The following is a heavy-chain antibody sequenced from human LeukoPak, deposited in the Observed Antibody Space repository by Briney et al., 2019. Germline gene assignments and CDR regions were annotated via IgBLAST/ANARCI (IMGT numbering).Heavy chain of an antibody. Sequence: SETLSLTCAVYGGSFSGYYWSWIRQPPGKGLEWIGEINHSGSTNYNPSLKSRVTISVDTSKNQFSLKLSSVTAADTAVYCCARATLSPYYYYYGMDVWGQGTTVTVSS. J-gene: IGHJ6*02. CDR2: INHSGST. CDR3: ARATLSPYYYYYGMDV. CDR1: GGSFSGYY. V-gene: IGHV4-34*01. D-gene: IGHD4-4*01.